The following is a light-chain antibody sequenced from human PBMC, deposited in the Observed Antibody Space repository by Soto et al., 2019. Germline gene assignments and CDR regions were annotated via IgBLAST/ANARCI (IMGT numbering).Light chain of an antibody. CDR1: QSVSSY. J-gene: IGKJ4*01. CDR3: QQRSNWPST. Sequence: EIVLTQSPATLSLSPGERAALSCRASQSVSSYLAWYQQKPGQAPRLLIYDASKRAPGIPARFTGSGSGTDFTLTISSLEPEDCAVYFCQQRSNWPSTVGGGTKVEI. V-gene: IGKV3-11*01. CDR2: DAS.